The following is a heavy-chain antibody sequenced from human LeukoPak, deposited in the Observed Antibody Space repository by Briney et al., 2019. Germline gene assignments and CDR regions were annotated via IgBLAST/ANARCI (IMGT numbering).Heavy chain of an antibody. Sequence: PGGSLRLSCAASGFTVSSNYMTWVRQAPGKGLEWVSGIYSGGSTYYADSVKGRFTISRDYSGNTLYLDMNNVRLEDTAVYYCAKGVRGDCRSTSCYVLYYYYFMDVWGEGTSVTVSS. J-gene: IGHJ6*03. D-gene: IGHD2-2*01. V-gene: IGHV3-53*05. CDR3: AKGVRGDCRSTSCYVLYYYYFMDV. CDR1: GFTVSSNY. CDR2: IYSGGST.